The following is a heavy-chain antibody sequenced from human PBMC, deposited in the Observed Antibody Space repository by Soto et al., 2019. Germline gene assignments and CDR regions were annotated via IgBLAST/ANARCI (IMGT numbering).Heavy chain of an antibody. CDR2: IYWNADK. V-gene: IGHV2-5*01. Sequence: HITLTESGPALVKPTQTLTLTCTYSGFSLRTTGVGVGWVRQPPGKALEWLAIIYWNADKHYSPSLKSRFTLTIDISKSQVVLTMTNMDPVDTATYYCAHTWGLPFYYWGQGTLVIVSS. CDR3: AHTWGLPFYY. D-gene: IGHD3-16*01. J-gene: IGHJ4*02. CDR1: GFSLRTTGVG.